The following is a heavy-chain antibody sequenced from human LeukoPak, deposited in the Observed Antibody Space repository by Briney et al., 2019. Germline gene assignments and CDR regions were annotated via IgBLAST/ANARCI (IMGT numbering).Heavy chain of an antibody. D-gene: IGHD2-15*01. Sequence: SETLSLTCAVSGESLNSYYWSWVRQPPGEGLEWIGEIYESGTTEYNPSLKSRVTISMVPSKQQFSLSLRSVTAADTAVYYCARGAWATRLGSWGLGTPVIVSS. CDR2: IYESGTT. CDR3: ARGAWATRLGS. CDR1: GESLNSYY. V-gene: IGHV4-34*01. J-gene: IGHJ4*02.